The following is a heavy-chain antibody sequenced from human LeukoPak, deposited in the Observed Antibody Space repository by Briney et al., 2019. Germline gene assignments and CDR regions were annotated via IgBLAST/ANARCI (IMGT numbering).Heavy chain of an antibody. CDR2: IYYTGST. V-gene: IGHV4-59*08. D-gene: IGHD5-12*01. J-gene: IGHJ6*02. Sequence: SETLSPTCTVSGGSISRYYWNWIRQPPGKGLEWIGYIYYTGSTDYNPSLKSRVTISVDTSKNQFSLKLSSVTAADTAVYYCARDGATITGFGMDVWGQGTTVTVSS. CDR1: GGSISRYY. CDR3: ARDGATITGFGMDV.